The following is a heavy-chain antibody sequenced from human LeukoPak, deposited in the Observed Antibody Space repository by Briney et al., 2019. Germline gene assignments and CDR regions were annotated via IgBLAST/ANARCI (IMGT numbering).Heavy chain of an antibody. CDR1: GDSISSSSYY. J-gene: IGHJ5*02. V-gene: IGHV4-39*01. D-gene: IGHD1-14*01. CDR3: ARHWRYNVWRGGWFDP. Sequence: SETLSLTCTVSGDSISSSSYYWGWIRQPPGKGLEWIGSIYYSGSTNYNPSLKSRVTISVDTSKNQLSLKLSSVTAADTAVYYCARHWRYNVWRGGWFDPWGQGTLVTVSS. CDR2: IYYSGST.